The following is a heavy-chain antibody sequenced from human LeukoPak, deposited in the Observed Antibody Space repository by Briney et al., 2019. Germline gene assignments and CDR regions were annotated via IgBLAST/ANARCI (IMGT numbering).Heavy chain of an antibody. CDR3: AKSYSYYHMDD. V-gene: IGHV3-23*01. CDR1: EFTFSNYA. J-gene: IGHJ6*03. CDR2: IRGSGDST. Sequence: GGSLRLSCAASEFTFSNYAMSWVRQAPGKGLEWVSSIRGSGDSTYYADSVKGRFTISRDNTKNTLYLQMNSLRGDDTAVYYCAKSYSYYHMDDWGKGTSVTVSS.